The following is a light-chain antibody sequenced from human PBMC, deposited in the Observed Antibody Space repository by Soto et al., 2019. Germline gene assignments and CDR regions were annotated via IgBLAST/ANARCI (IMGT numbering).Light chain of an antibody. J-gene: IGKJ1*01. V-gene: IGKV1-5*01. CDR1: QSIRHY. Sequence: DIQMTQSPPTLSASVGDRVTITCRASQSIRHYLAWYQQMPGKAPKLLIYGASTLQSGGPSRFSGSGSGTEFTLTISSLQPDDFGPYFCQHHNSYSQTFGQGTKVEIK. CDR2: GAS. CDR3: QHHNSYSQT.